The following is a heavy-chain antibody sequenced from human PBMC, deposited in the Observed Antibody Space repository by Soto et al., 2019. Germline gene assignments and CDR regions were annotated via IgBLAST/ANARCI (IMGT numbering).Heavy chain of an antibody. V-gene: IGHV1-69*01. CDR3: ARELYSNDAWGGGYYYYYGMDV. J-gene: IGHJ6*02. Sequence: QVQLVQSGAEVKKPGSSVKVSCKASGGTFSSYAISWVRQAPGQGLEWMGGIIPLFGTANYAQKFQGRVTITADESTSTAYMELSSLRYEDTAVYYCARELYSNDAWGGGYYYYYGMDVWGQGTTVTVSS. CDR1: GGTFSSYA. D-gene: IGHD4-4*01. CDR2: IIPLFGTA.